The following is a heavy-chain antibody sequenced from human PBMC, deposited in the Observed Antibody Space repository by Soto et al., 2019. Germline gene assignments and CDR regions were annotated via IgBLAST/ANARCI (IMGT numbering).Heavy chain of an antibody. D-gene: IGHD5-18*01. CDR3: ARERLRGYSYPTYYYYGMDV. CDR2: INHSGST. J-gene: IGHJ6*02. CDR1: GGSFSGYY. V-gene: IGHV4-34*01. Sequence: SETLSLTCAVYGGSFSGYYWSWIRQPPGKGLEWIGEINHSGSTNYNPSLKSRVTISVDTSKNQFSLKLSSVTAADTAVYYCARERLRGYSYPTYYYYGMDVWGQGTTVTVSS.